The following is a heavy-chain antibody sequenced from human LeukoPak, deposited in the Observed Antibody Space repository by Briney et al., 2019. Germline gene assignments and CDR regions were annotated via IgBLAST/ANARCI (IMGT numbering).Heavy chain of an antibody. V-gene: IGHV4-59*01. CDR3: ARCGYDILTGYYAFDI. CDR2: IYYSGST. CDR1: GGSINNYY. J-gene: IGHJ3*02. Sequence: PSETLSLTCTVSGGSINNYYWTWIRQPPGKGLEWIGYIYYSGSTNYNPSLKSRITTSVDTFKNHFSLKLSSVTAADTAVYYCARCGYDILTGYYAFDIWGQGTVVTVSS. D-gene: IGHD3-9*01.